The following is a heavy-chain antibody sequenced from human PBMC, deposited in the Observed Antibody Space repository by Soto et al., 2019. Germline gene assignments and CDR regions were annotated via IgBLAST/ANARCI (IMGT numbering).Heavy chain of an antibody. J-gene: IGHJ4*02. CDR1: GFTFTNYA. CDR2: ITAGGGGT. D-gene: IGHD3-16*01. V-gene: IGHV3-23*01. CDR3: ETLGAAAG. Sequence: EGQLLESGGGLVQPGGSLRLSCAASGFTFTNYAMSWVRQAPGKGLEWVSTITAGGGGTYYADPVKGRFSISRDNSENTLYLQMNSVRVGDTAVYYCETLGAAAGRGQGTLVTVSS.